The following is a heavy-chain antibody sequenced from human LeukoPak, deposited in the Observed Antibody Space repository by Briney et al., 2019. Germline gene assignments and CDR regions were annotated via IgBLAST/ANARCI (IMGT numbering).Heavy chain of an antibody. V-gene: IGHV3-23*01. Sequence: GGSLRLSCAASGFTFSCYAMTWVRQAPGKGLEWVSGVSSSGGSTYYADSVNGRFTISRDNSKNTLYLQMNSLRAEDTAIYYCAKLAAIWTSAGYYFDYWGPGTLVTVSS. CDR1: GFTFSCYA. J-gene: IGHJ4*02. CDR2: VSSSGGST. CDR3: AKLAAIWTSAGYYFDY. D-gene: IGHD3/OR15-3a*01.